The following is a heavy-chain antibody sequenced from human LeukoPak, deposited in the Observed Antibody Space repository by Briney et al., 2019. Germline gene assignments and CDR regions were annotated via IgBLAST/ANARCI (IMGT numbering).Heavy chain of an antibody. D-gene: IGHD3-3*01. CDR1: GFTFSSYW. V-gene: IGHV3-7*01. CDR3: AKVGQRFLEWLTDY. CDR2: IKQDGSEK. Sequence: AGGSLRLSCAASGFTFSSYWMSWVRQAPGKGLEWVANIKQDGSEKYYVDSVKGRFTISRDNSKNTLYLQMNSLRAEDTAVYYCAKVGQRFLEWLTDYWGQGTLVTVSS. J-gene: IGHJ4*02.